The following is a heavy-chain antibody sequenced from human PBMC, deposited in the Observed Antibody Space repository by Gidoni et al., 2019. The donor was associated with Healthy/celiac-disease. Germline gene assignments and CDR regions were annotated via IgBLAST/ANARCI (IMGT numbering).Heavy chain of an antibody. D-gene: IGHD4-4*01. CDR3: ARGPYSKAPFDY. CDR1: GGSFSGYY. CDR2: INHSGST. J-gene: IGHJ4*02. V-gene: IGHV4-34*01. Sequence: QVQLQQWGAGPLKPSETLFLTCAVHGGSFSGYYWSWIRQPPGKGLEWIGEINHSGSTNYNPALKSRVTISVDTSKNQFSLKLSSVTAADTAVYYCARGPYSKAPFDYWGQGTLVTVSS.